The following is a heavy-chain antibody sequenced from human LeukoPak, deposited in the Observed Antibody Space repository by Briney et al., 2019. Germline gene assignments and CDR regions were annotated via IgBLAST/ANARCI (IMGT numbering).Heavy chain of an antibody. CDR2: INTNTGNP. D-gene: IGHD3-10*01. J-gene: IGHJ6*03. CDR3: ARRRAGSGSYRGYYYYMDV. CDR1: GYTFTSYA. V-gene: IGHV7-4-1*02. Sequence: ASVKVSCKASGYTFTSYAMNWVRQAPGQGLEWMGWINTNTGNPTYAQGFTGRFVLSLDTSVSTAYLQISSLKAEDTAVYYCARRRAGSGSYRGYYYYMDVWGKGTTVTVSS.